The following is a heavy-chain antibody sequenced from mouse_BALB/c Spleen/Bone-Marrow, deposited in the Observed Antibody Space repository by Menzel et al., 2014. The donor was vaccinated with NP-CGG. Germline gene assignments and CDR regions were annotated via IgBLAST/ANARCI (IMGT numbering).Heavy chain of an antibody. CDR3: ARVPLLSRYAMDY. J-gene: IGHJ4*01. V-gene: IGHV7-1*02. D-gene: IGHD2-10*01. CDR2: SRNKANDYTT. CDR1: GFTFSDFY. Sequence: EVQGVESGGGLVQPGGSLRLSCAPSGFTFSDFYMEWVRQPPGKRLEWIAASRNKANDYTTGYSASVKGRFIVSRDTSQSILYLQMNGLRAEDTAIYYCARVPLLSRYAMDYWGQGTSVTVSS.